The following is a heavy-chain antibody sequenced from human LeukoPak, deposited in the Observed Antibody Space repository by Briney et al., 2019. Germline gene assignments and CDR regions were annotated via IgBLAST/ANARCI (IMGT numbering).Heavy chain of an antibody. V-gene: IGHV1-69*06. D-gene: IGHD3-10*01. CDR3: ARDKVTLLWFGESRYYGMDV. Sequence: ASVKVSCKASGGTFSSYAISWVRQAPGQGLEWMGGIIPIFGTANYAQKFRGRVTITADKSTSTAYMELSSLRSEDTGVYYCARDKVTLLWFGESRYYGMDVWGKGTTVTVSS. CDR1: GGTFSSYA. CDR2: IIPIFGTA. J-gene: IGHJ6*04.